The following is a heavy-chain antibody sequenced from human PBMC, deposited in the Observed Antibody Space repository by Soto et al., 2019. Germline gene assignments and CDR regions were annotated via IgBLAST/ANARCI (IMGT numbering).Heavy chain of an antibody. CDR1: GFTFGTYW. D-gene: IGHD3-16*01. V-gene: IGHV3-7*05. CDR3: ARDWGAPGRGSALGYYYHFGMDV. J-gene: IGHJ6*02. CDR2: IKEDGSEE. Sequence: EVQLVESGGGLVRPGGSLRLSCEASGFTFGTYWRNWVRQAPGKGLQWGANIKEDGSEEYYVDSVKGRFTISRDNAKNSLYLDMNSLRGEDTAVYYCARDWGAPGRGSALGYYYHFGMDVWGQGTTVTVPS.